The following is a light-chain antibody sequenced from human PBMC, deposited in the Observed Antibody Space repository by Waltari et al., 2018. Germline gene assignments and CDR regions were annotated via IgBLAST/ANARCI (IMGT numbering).Light chain of an antibody. CDR2: EDS. CDR3: QVWDSSGDLLVI. Sequence: SYVLTQPHSVSVAPGQTARIPCGGDNIEAKSVHWYQQKPGQAPGVVVFEDSDRPSGIPERFSGANSGNTATLTISRVEGGDEADYFCQVWDSSGDLLVIFGGGTKLTVL. CDR1: NIEAKS. J-gene: IGLJ2*01. V-gene: IGLV3-21*02.